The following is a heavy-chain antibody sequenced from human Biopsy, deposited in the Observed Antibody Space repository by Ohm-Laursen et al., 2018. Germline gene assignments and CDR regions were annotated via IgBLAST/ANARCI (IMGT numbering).Heavy chain of an antibody. D-gene: IGHD1-7*01. V-gene: IGHV1-8*01. J-gene: IGHJ5*02. Sequence: GASVKVSCKASGYTFTSYDITWVRQASGQGPDWIGWLNPVSGNSNFGQKFRGRVTVTSDTSISTAYMELSGLTSDDTATYYCGRAVRNQLLTDPWGQGTLVTVTS. CDR3: GRAVRNQLLTDP. CDR2: LNPVSGNS. CDR1: GYTFTSYD.